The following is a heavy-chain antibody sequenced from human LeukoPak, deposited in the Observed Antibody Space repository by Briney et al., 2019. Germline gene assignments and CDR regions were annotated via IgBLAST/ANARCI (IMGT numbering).Heavy chain of an antibody. D-gene: IGHD3-10*01. CDR3: ARDGYYGSVSLSAFDI. CDR2: IIPIFGTA. J-gene: IGHJ3*02. Sequence: SVKVSCKASGYTFSSYAISWVRQAPGQGLEWMGGIIPIFGTANYAQKFQGRVTITADESTSTAYMELSSLRSEDTAVYYCARDGYYGSVSLSAFDIWGQGTMVTVSS. CDR1: GYTFSSYA. V-gene: IGHV1-69*13.